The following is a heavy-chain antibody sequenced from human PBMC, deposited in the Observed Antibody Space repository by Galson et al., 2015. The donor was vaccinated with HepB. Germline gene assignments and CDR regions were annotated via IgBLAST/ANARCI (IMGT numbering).Heavy chain of an antibody. CDR1: GFTFSSYE. CDR3: ARDKAVAGTDYFDY. CDR2: ISSSGSTI. Sequence: LRLSYAASGFTFSSYEMNWVRQAPGKGLEWVSYISSSGSTIYYADSVKGRFTISRDNAKNSLYLQMNSLRAEDAAVYYCARDKAVAGTDYFDYWGQGTLVTVSS. V-gene: IGHV3-48*03. J-gene: IGHJ4*02. D-gene: IGHD6-19*01.